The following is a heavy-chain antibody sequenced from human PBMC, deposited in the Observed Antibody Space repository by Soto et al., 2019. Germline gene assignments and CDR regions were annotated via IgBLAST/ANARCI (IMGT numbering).Heavy chain of an antibody. J-gene: IGHJ6*02. Sequence: VGSLRLSCAASGFTFSSYGMHWVRQAPGKGLEWVAVIWYDGSNKYYADSVKGRFTISRDNSKNTLYLQMNSLRAEDTAVYYCARDRTHYYYYGMDVWGQGTTVTVSS. V-gene: IGHV3-33*01. CDR2: IWYDGSNK. CDR3: ARDRTHYYYYGMDV. CDR1: GFTFSSYG.